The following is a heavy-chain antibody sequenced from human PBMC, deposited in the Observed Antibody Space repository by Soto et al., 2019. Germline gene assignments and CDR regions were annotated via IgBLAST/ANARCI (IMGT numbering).Heavy chain of an antibody. CDR1: GGSISSYY. CDR3: ARASARPYYYDSSGYLDY. D-gene: IGHD3-22*01. J-gene: IGHJ4*02. V-gene: IGHV4-59*01. CDR2: IYYSGST. Sequence: SETLSLTCTVSGGSISSYYWSWIRQPPGKGLEWIGYIYYSGSTNYNPSLKSRVTISVDTSKNQFSLKLSSVTAADTAVYYCARASARPYYYDSSGYLDYWGQGTLVTVS.